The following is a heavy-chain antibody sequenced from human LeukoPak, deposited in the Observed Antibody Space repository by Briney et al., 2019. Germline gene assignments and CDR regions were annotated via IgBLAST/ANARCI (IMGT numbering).Heavy chain of an antibody. Sequence: SETLSLTCTVSGGSISSYYWSWIRQPPGKGLEWIGYIYYSGSTNYNPSLKSRVTISVDTSKNQFSLKLSSVTAADTAVYYCARESLGLHLDYWGQGTLVTVSS. D-gene: IGHD5-24*01. V-gene: IGHV4-59*01. CDR1: GGSISSYY. J-gene: IGHJ4*02. CDR2: IYYSGST. CDR3: ARESLGLHLDY.